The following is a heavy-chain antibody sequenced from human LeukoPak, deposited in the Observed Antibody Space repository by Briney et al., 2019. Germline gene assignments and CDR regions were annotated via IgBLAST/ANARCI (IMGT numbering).Heavy chain of an antibody. V-gene: IGHV3-23*01. CDR1: GFTFSSYG. D-gene: IGHD3-22*01. Sequence: GGSLRLSCAASGFTFSSYGMHWVRQAPGKGLEWVSAISGSGGSTYYADSVKGRFTISRDNSKNTLYLQMNSLRAEDTAVYYCAKVMGYDSSGYINYWGQGTLVTVSS. CDR2: ISGSGGST. CDR3: AKVMGYDSSGYINY. J-gene: IGHJ4*02.